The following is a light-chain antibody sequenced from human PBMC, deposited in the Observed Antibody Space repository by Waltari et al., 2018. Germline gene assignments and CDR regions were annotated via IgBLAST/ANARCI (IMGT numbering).Light chain of an antibody. CDR1: QSVSTSY. CDR2: AAS. V-gene: IGKV3-20*01. Sequence: EIVLTQSPGTLSLSPGERATLPCRASQSVSTSYLAWYQQKPGQAPRPLMYAASRRATGIPDRYSGSGSGTDFTLTISRLEPEDFAVYYCQQYGSSPYTFGQGTKLEIK. J-gene: IGKJ2*01. CDR3: QQYGSSPYT.